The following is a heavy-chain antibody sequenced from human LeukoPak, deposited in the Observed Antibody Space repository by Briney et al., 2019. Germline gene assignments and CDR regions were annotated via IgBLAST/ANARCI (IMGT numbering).Heavy chain of an antibody. Sequence: PSQTLSLTCAVSGGSISSGGYSWSWIRQPPGKGLEWIGYIYHSGSTYYNPSLKSRVTISVDRSKNQFSLELSSVTAADTAVYYCARAHASLGFIDYWGQGTLVTVSS. D-gene: IGHD2-2*01. CDR1: GGSISSGGYS. CDR2: IYHSGST. V-gene: IGHV4-30-2*01. J-gene: IGHJ4*02. CDR3: ARAHASLGFIDY.